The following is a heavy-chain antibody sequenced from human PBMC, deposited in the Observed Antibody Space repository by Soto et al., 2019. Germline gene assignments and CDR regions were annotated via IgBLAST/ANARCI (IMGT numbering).Heavy chain of an antibody. CDR3: ARGGMVRGVADY. CDR1: GGSISSYY. V-gene: IGHV4-59*01. CDR2: IYYSGST. D-gene: IGHD3-10*01. Sequence: QVQLQELGPGLVKPSETLSLTCTVSGGSISSYYWSWIRQPPGKGLEWIGYIYYSGSTNYNPSLKSRVTISVDTSKNQFSLKLSSVTAADTAVYYCARGGMVRGVADYWGQGTLVTVSS. J-gene: IGHJ4*02.